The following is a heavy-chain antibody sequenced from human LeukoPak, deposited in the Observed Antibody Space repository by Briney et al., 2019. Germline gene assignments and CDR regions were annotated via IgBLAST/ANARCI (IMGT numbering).Heavy chain of an antibody. D-gene: IGHD6-13*01. CDR1: GFTFSSYA. J-gene: IGHJ4*02. V-gene: IGHV3-30*04. Sequence: GRSLRLSCAASGFTFSSYAMHWVRQAPGKGLEWVAVISYDGSNKYYADSVKGRFTISRDNSKNTLYLQMNSLRAEDTAVYYCARDRQAAGIFDVYWGQGTLVTVSS. CDR3: ARDRQAAGIFDVY. CDR2: ISYDGSNK.